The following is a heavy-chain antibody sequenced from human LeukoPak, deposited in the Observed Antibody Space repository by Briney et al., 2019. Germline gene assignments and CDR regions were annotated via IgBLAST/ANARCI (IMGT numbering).Heavy chain of an antibody. CDR2: ISRSGSTR. CDR3: AREIDSSDLPFDY. J-gene: IGHJ4*02. D-gene: IGHD3-22*01. CDR1: GFTFSACE. Sequence: PGGSLRLSCAISGFTFSACELTWVRQAPGKRLEWVSYISRSGSTRYYADSVKGRFTISRDNAKNSLYLQMNSLRAEDTAVYYCAREIDSSDLPFDYWGQGTLVTVSS. V-gene: IGHV3-48*03.